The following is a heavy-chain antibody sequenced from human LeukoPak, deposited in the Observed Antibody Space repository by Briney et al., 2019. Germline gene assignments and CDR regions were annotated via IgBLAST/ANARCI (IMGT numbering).Heavy chain of an antibody. CDR2: IYPSGST. J-gene: IGHJ6*02. V-gene: IGHV4-4*07. CDR3: ARTSSNSWWYGMDV. D-gene: IGHD6-13*01. Sequence: SETLSLTCTVSGGSISSYYWSWIRQPAGKGLEWIGRIYPSGSTNYNPSLKSRVTMSVDTSKNQFPLKLSSVTAADTAVYYCARTSSNSWWYGMDVWGQGTTVTVSS. CDR1: GGSISSYY.